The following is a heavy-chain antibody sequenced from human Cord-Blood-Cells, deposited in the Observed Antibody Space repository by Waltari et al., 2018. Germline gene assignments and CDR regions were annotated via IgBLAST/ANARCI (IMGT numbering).Heavy chain of an antibody. D-gene: IGHD6-13*01. CDR2: IKQDGSEK. V-gene: IGHV3-7*01. J-gene: IGHJ3*02. Sequence: EVQLVESGGGLVQPGGALGLSCAASGFTSGSYWMTWVRQAPGKGLEWVANIKQDGSEKYYVDSVKGRFTISRDNAKNSLYLQMNSLRAEDTAVYYCARESSYDAFDIWGQGTMVTVSS. CDR1: GFTSGSYW. CDR3: ARESSYDAFDI.